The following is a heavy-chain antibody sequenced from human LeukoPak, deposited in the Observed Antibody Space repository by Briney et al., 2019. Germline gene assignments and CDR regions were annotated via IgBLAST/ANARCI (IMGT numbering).Heavy chain of an antibody. D-gene: IGHD2-15*01. Sequence: PGGSLRLSCAASGFTFSSYSMNWVRQAPGKGLEWVSSISSSSSYIYYADSVKGRFTISRDNAKNSLYLQMNSLRAEDTAIYYCAKDCGGTCDWNDAFDIWGQGTMVIVSS. CDR1: GFTFSSYS. J-gene: IGHJ3*02. CDR3: AKDCGGTCDWNDAFDI. CDR2: ISSSSSYI. V-gene: IGHV3-21*04.